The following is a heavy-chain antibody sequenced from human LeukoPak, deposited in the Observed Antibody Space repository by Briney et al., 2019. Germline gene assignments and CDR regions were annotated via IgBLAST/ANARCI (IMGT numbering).Heavy chain of an antibody. CDR2: ISSSGSTI. V-gene: IGHV3-48*03. Sequence: GGSLRLSCAASGFTFSSYEMNWFRQAPGKGLEWVSYISSSGSTIYYADSVKGRFTISRDNAKNSLYLQMNSLRAEDTAVYYCARMYGRANWFDPWGQGTLATVSS. J-gene: IGHJ5*02. CDR1: GFTFSSYE. CDR3: ARMYGRANWFDP. D-gene: IGHD2-8*01.